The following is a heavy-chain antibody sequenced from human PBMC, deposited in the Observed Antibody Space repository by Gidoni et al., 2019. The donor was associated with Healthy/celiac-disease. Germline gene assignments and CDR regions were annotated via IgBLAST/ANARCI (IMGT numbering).Heavy chain of an antibody. CDR1: GGTFSSYA. D-gene: IGHD1-26*01. CDR2: IIPIFGTA. Sequence: QVQLVQSGAEVKKPGSSVTVSCKASGGTFSSYAISWVRQAPGQGLEWMGGIIPIFGTANYAQKFQGRVTITADESTSTAYMELSSLRSEDTAVYYCARGAVGALIAYYYYYGMDVWGQGTTVTVSS. CDR3: ARGAVGALIAYYYYYGMDV. V-gene: IGHV1-69*01. J-gene: IGHJ6*02.